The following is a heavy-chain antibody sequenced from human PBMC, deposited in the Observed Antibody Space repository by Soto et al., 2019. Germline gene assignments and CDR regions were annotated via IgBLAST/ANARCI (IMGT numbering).Heavy chain of an antibody. V-gene: IGHV4-4*02. D-gene: IGHD2-21*02. CDR2: VYHTGDT. CDR1: GGTVASSHW. CDR3: AREVVTAGGNNYFDP. J-gene: IGHJ5*02. Sequence: SETLSLTCGVSGGTVASSHWWSWVRQSPGRGLEWIGNVYHTGDTNFNPSLQSRVTFSVDKSNNQFSLRLTSVTAADTAVYFCAREVVTAGGNNYFDPWGPGTLVTVSS.